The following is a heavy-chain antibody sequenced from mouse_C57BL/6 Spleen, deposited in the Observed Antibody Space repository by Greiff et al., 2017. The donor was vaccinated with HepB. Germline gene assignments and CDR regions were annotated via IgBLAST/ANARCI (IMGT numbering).Heavy chain of an antibody. CDR2: IRNKANGYTT. CDR1: GFTFTDYY. J-gene: IGHJ4*01. CDR3: ARGLLRGAMDY. D-gene: IGHD2-3*01. Sequence: EVKLMESGGGLVQPGGSLSLSCAASGFTFTDYYMSWVRQPPGKALEWLGFIRNKANGYTTEYSASVKGRFTISRDNSQSILYLQMNALRAEDSATYYCARGLLRGAMDYRGQGTSVTVSS. V-gene: IGHV7-3*01.